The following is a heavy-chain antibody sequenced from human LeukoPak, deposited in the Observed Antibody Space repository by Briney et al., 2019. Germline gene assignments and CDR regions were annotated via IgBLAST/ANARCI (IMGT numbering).Heavy chain of an antibody. CDR3: ARYTTGDFDY. J-gene: IGHJ4*02. CDR1: GYSFTSYW. CDR2: IDPSDSYT. Sequence: KVSCKGSGYSFTSYWISWVRQMPGKGLEWMGRIDPSDSYTNYSPSFQVHVTISADKSISTAYLQWSSLKASDTAMYYCARYTTGDFDYWGQGTLVTVSS. V-gene: IGHV5-10-1*01. D-gene: IGHD1-1*01.